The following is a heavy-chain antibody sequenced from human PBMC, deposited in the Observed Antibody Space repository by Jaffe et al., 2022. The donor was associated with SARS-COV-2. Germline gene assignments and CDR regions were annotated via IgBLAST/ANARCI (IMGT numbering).Heavy chain of an antibody. CDR1: GGSISSYY. V-gene: IGHV4-59*01. D-gene: IGHD3-16*02. CDR2: IYYSGST. Sequence: QVQLQESGPGLVKPSETLSLTCTVSGGSISSYYWSWIRQPPGKGLEWIGYIYYSGSTNYNPSLKSRVTISVDTSKNQFSLKLSSVTAADTAVYYCARVRDYVWGSYRYRGLVDYWGQGTLVTVSS. J-gene: IGHJ4*02. CDR3: ARVRDYVWGSYRYRGLVDY.